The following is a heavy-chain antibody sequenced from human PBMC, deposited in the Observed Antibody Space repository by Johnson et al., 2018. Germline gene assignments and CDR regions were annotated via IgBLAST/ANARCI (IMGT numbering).Heavy chain of an antibody. V-gene: IGHV3-7*01. Sequence: VQLVQSGGGSVQPGGSLRLACSTSGFTCSNYYMSWVRQAPGKGLEWVANIKEDATEKNYVDSVKGRFTISRDNAKKSFYLQMSSLRVEDTAVYYCVVGMMDFEHWGQGSRGTVSS. CDR3: VVGMMDFEH. J-gene: IGHJ1*01. CDR2: IKEDATEK. D-gene: IGHD1-26*01. CDR1: GFTCSNYY.